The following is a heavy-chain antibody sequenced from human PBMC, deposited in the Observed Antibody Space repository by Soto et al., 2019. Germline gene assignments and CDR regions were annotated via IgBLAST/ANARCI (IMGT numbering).Heavy chain of an antibody. CDR2: IYTKERT. CDR3: ARDDYKDGGDNWFDP. CDR1: GGSITNYY. Sequence: PSETLSLTCTVSGGSITNYYWSWIRQPAGKGLEWIGRIYTKERTNYNLSFRNRVTMSVDTSKNQFSLKLDAVTAADTAVYYCARDDYKDGGDNWFDPWGQGTLVTVSS. J-gene: IGHJ5*02. D-gene: IGHD3-16*01. V-gene: IGHV4-4*07.